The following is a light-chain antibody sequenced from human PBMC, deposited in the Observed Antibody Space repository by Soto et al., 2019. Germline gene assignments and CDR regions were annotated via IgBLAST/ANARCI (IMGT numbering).Light chain of an antibody. CDR2: EVT. CDR1: SSDIGDYKY. V-gene: IGLV2-14*01. J-gene: IGLJ2*01. Sequence: QSVLTQPASVSGSPGQSFTISCTGSSSDIGDYKYVSWYQQHPGKAPKLMIYEVTKRPSGVSHRFSGSKSGNTASLTISGLQAEDEADYYSRSYTRSSALDVVFGGGTKVTVL. CDR3: RSYTRSSALDVV.